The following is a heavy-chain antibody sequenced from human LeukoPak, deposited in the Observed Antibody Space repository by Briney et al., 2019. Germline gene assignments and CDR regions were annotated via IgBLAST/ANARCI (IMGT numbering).Heavy chain of an antibody. J-gene: IGHJ3*02. CDR1: GDSVSSNSVG. CDR3: ARDRANSGTYYAFDI. CDR2: TYYRSTWYN. D-gene: IGHD1-26*01. V-gene: IGHV6-1*01. Sequence: SQTLSLTCVISGDSVSSNSVGWNWIRQSPSRGLEWLGRTYYRSTWYNDYTSSMRSRITINADTSKNQFSLQLNSVTPEDTAAYYCARDRANSGTYYAFDIWGQGTMVTVSS.